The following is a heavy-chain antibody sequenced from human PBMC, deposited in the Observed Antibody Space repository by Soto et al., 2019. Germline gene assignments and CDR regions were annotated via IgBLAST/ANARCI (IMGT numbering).Heavy chain of an antibody. CDR2: ISSDGSSK. V-gene: IGHV3-30*18. J-gene: IGHJ4*02. D-gene: IGHD6-13*01. CDR1: GFTFSNYG. CDR3: AKVVEQQLVRCGLDC. Sequence: QVQLVETGGGVVQPGTSLRLSCAASGFTFSNYGRHWVRQAPGKGLDCVASISSDGSSKYYADSVKGRFTISRDNSKNPLNLAMNSLRVEDTAVYYCAKVVEQQLVRCGLDCWGQGSLVTVSS.